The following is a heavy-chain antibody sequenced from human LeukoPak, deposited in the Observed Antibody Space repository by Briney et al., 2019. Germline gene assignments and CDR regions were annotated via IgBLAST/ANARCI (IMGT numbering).Heavy chain of an antibody. CDR2: IYQSGST. Sequence: PSETLSLTCTVSGYSISSGYYWGWIRQSPGKGLEWLGSIYQSGSTYYNPSLKSRVTISVDMSKNQFSLKLSSVTAADTAVYYCARLEYSSGWYPDYWGQGTLVTVSS. CDR3: ARLEYSSGWYPDY. J-gene: IGHJ4*02. V-gene: IGHV4-38-2*02. D-gene: IGHD6-19*01. CDR1: GYSISSGYY.